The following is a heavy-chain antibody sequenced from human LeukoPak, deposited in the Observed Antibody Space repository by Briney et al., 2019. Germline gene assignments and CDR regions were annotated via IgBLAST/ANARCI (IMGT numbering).Heavy chain of an antibody. Sequence: SETLSLTCTVSGGSMSSGSSYWSWIRQPAGKGLEWIARIYTSGSTIYNPSLKSRVTISIDTSKNQFSLNLSFVTAADTAVYYCARDLTIFPYNWFDPWGQGTLVTVSS. D-gene: IGHD3-3*01. V-gene: IGHV4-61*02. J-gene: IGHJ5*02. CDR2: IYTSGST. CDR3: ARDLTIFPYNWFDP. CDR1: GGSMSSGSSY.